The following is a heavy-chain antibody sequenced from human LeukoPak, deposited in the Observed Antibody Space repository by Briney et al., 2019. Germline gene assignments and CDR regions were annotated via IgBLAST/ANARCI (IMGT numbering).Heavy chain of an antibody. D-gene: IGHD3-3*01. Sequence: GGSLRLSCSASGFSFGDYAMHWARQAPGKGLEWVAVMFFRGNTKHYAEFVKGRFTISRDNSKNTLYLQMNSLITEDTAVYYCAKGITIFGVVAEGFDHWGQGSLVTVSS. CDR2: MFFRGNTK. J-gene: IGHJ4*02. CDR1: GFSFGDYA. V-gene: IGHV3-30*18. CDR3: AKGITIFGVVAEGFDH.